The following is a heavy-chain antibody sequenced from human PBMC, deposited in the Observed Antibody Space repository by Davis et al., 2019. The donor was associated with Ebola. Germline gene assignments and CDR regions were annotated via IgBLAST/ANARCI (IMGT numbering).Heavy chain of an antibody. CDR1: GFTLSSYW. Sequence: GESLKISCAASGFTLSSYWMHWVRQTPGKGLVWVSRINSDGSSTSYADSVKGRFTISRDNAKNTLYLQMNSLRVEDTAVYYCARYNSAYERADLDPWGQGTLVTVSS. D-gene: IGHD5-12*01. J-gene: IGHJ5*02. V-gene: IGHV3-74*01. CDR2: INSDGSST. CDR3: ARYNSAYERADLDP.